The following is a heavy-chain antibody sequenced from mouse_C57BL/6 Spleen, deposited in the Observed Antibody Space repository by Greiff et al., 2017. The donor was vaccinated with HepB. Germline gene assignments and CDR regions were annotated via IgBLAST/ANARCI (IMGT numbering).Heavy chain of an antibody. CDR1: GYTFTSYW. V-gene: IGHV1-52*01. CDR2: IDPSDSET. J-gene: IGHJ1*03. CDR3: ARSTVVPYFDV. Sequence: VQLQQPGAELVRPGSSVKLSCKASGYTFTSYWMHWVKQRPRQGLEWIGNIDPSDSETHYNQKFKDKATLTVDKSSSTAYMQLSSLTSEDSAVYYCARSTVVPYFDVWGTGTTVTVSS. D-gene: IGHD1-1*01.